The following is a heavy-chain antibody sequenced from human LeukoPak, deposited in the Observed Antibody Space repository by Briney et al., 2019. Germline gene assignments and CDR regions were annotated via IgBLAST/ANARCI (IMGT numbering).Heavy chain of an antibody. CDR2: IYYSGST. Sequence: SETLSLTCTVSGGPISSYYWSWIRQPPGKGLEWIGYIYYSGSTNYNPSLKSRVTISVDTSKNQFSLKLSSVTAADTAVYYCARAFHTHCSSTSCYEVWYFDLWGRGTLVTVSS. CDR3: ARAFHTHCSSTSCYEVWYFDL. CDR1: GGPISSYY. J-gene: IGHJ2*01. V-gene: IGHV4-59*01. D-gene: IGHD2-2*01.